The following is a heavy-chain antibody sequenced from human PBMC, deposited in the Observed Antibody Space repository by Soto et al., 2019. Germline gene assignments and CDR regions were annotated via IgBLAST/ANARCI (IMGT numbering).Heavy chain of an antibody. CDR1: VYTFTGYA. D-gene: IGHD6-19*01. Sequence: GASGKASCKGSVYTFTGYAMHWVRPAPGQRLKWLGWINAGNGNTKYSQKFQGRVTITRDTAASTAYMELSSLRSEDTAVYYCARSGAVSADFDYWGQRTLVTVSS. CDR3: ARSGAVSADFDY. V-gene: IGHV1-3*01. J-gene: IGHJ4*02. CDR2: INAGNGNT.